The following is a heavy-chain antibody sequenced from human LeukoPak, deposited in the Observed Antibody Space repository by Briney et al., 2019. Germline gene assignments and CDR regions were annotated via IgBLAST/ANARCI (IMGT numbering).Heavy chain of an antibody. D-gene: IGHD6-13*01. CDR1: GYSISSGYY. CDR3: ARLHSTHSSNS. CDR2: IYHSGST. J-gene: IGHJ4*02. V-gene: IGHV4-38-2*02. Sequence: SETLSLTCTVSGYSISSGYYWGWIRQPPGKGLEWIGSIYHSGSTYYNPSLKSRVTISVDTSKNQFSLRLSSVTAADTAVYYCARLHSTHSSNSWGQGTLVTVSS.